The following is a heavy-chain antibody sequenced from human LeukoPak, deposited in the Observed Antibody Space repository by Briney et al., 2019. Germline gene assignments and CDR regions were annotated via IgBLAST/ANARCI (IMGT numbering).Heavy chain of an antibody. Sequence: PSETLSLTCTVSGYSISSGYYWGWIRQPPGKGLEWIGSIYHSGSTYYNPSLKSRVTISVDTSKNQFSLKLSSVTAADTAVCYCASYGITMIVVVDYWGQGTLVTVSS. CDR1: GYSISSGYY. CDR3: ASYGITMIVVVDY. D-gene: IGHD3-22*01. CDR2: IYHSGST. J-gene: IGHJ4*02. V-gene: IGHV4-38-2*02.